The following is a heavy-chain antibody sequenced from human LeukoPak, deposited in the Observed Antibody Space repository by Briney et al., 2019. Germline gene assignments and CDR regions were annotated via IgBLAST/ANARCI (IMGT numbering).Heavy chain of an antibody. D-gene: IGHD2-15*01. V-gene: IGHV4-59*01. CDR3: ARVAVVPAFDY. Sequence: PSETLSLTCTVSGASISSYYWSWIRQPPGKGLEWIGNIYHSERANYNPSLKSRVTISLDTSKNQFSLNLTSVAAADPAVYYCARVAVVPAFDYWSQGSLVTVSS. CDR1: GASISSYY. CDR2: IYHSERA. J-gene: IGHJ4*02.